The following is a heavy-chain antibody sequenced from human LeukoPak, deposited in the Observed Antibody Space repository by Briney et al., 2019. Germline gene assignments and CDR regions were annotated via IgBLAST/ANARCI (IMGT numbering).Heavy chain of an antibody. CDR1: GGSISSSSW. CDR2: IYHSGST. Sequence: PSETLSLTGAVSGGSISSSSWWSWVRQPPGKGLEWIGEIYHSGSTNYNASLKSRVTISVDKSKNHFSLRLTSVTAADTAVYYCARGDSSVSSTSCSVWGQGTLVTVSS. J-gene: IGHJ4*02. V-gene: IGHV4-4*02. CDR3: ARGDSSVSSTSCSV. D-gene: IGHD2-2*01.